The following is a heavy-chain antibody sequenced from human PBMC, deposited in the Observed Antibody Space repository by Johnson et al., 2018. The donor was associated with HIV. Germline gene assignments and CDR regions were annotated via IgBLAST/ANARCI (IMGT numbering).Heavy chain of an antibody. CDR3: AKSGYSGSYDRMGAFDI. CDR2: IYSGGST. D-gene: IGHD1-26*01. V-gene: IGHV3-53*01. Sequence: MLLVESGGTLIQPGGSLRLSCAASGFTVSNNYMSWVRQAPGKGLEWVSVIYSGGSTYYADSVKGRFTISRDNSKNTLYLQMNSLRAEDTAVYYCAKSGYSGSYDRMGAFDIWGQGTMVTVSS. J-gene: IGHJ3*02. CDR1: GFTVSNNY.